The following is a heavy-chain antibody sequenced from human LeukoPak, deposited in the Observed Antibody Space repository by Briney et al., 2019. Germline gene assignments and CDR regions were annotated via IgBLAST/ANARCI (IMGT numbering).Heavy chain of an antibody. Sequence: SETLSLTCTVSGGSISSYCWSWIRQPPGKGLEWIGYIYYSGSTNYNPSIKSRVTISVDTSKNQFSLKLSSVTAADTAVYYCARGGYFDLWGRGTLVTVSS. CDR3: ARGGYFDL. J-gene: IGHJ2*01. V-gene: IGHV4-59*01. CDR2: IYYSGST. CDR1: GGSISSYC.